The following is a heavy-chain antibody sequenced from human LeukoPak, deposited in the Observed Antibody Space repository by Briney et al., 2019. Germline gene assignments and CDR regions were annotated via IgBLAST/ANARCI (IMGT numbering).Heavy chain of an antibody. J-gene: IGHJ4*02. CDR1: GFTFSSYS. D-gene: IGHD1-26*01. CDR2: ISSSSSYI. CDR3: ARDLSSSGTTSCAY. V-gene: IGHV3-21*01. Sequence: GGSLRLSCAASGFTFSSYSMNWVRQAPGKGLEWVSSISSSSSYIYYADSVKGRFTISRDNAKNSLYLQMNSLRAEDTAVYYCARDLSSSGTTSCAYWGQGTLVTVSS.